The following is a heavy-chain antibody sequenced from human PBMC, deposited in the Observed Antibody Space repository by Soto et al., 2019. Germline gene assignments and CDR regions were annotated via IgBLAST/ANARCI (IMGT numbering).Heavy chain of an antibody. D-gene: IGHD2-15*01. CDR2: INPSSGST. V-gene: IGHV1-46*03. Sequence: QVQLVQSGAEVKKPGASVKVSCKASGYTFTSYYMHWVRQAPGQGLEWMGIINPSSGSTSHAQKFQGRVTMTRDTSPSPIYMELSSLRSEDTAVYYCARGLRYCSGGSCYSYYYGMDVWGQGTTVTVSS. CDR1: GYTFTSYY. CDR3: ARGLRYCSGGSCYSYYYGMDV. J-gene: IGHJ6*02.